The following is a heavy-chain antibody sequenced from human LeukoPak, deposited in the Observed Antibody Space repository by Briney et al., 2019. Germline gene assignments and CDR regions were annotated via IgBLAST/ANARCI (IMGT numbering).Heavy chain of an antibody. CDR2: INHSGST. CDR1: GGSFSGYY. V-gene: IGHV4-34*01. CDR3: ARGTNSSSWYAIFDY. D-gene: IGHD6-13*01. J-gene: IGHJ4*02. Sequence: SETLSLTCAVYGGSFSGYYWRWIRQPPGKGLEWIGEINHSGSTNYNPSLKSRVTISVDTSKNQFSLKLSSVTAADTAVYYCARGTNSSSWYAIFDYWGQGTLVTVSS.